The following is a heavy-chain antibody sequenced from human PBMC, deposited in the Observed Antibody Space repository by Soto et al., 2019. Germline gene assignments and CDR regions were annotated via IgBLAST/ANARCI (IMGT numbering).Heavy chain of an antibody. J-gene: IGHJ4*02. D-gene: IGHD1-7*01. Sequence: LSLTCAVSGGSFTSNNWWTWARQPPGQGLEWIGEIYRTGSTNYNPSLKSRVTISLDKSENQFSLKVTSLTAADTAVYYCASRDPGTSVDYWGQGTLVTVSS. CDR3: ASRDPGTSVDY. CDR1: GGSFTSNNW. V-gene: IGHV4-4*02. CDR2: IYRTGST.